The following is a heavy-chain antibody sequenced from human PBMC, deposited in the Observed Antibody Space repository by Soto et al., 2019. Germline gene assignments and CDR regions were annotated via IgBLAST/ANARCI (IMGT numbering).Heavy chain of an antibody. Sequence: QPGGSLRLSCAASGFTFSSYGMHWVRQAPGKGLEWVAVISYDGSNKYYADSVKGRFTISRDNSKNTLYLQMNSLRAEDTAVYYCAKAISITGTTIGHWGQGTLVTVSS. CDR2: ISYDGSNK. CDR1: GFTFSSYG. V-gene: IGHV3-30*18. J-gene: IGHJ4*02. D-gene: IGHD1-7*01. CDR3: AKAISITGTTIGH.